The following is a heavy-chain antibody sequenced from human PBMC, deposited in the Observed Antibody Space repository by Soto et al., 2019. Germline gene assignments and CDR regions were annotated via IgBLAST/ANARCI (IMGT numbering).Heavy chain of an antibody. D-gene: IGHD3-22*01. CDR3: FTDSYYTMLVVRYDY. V-gene: IGHV3-15*07. Sequence: GGALRLSCAASACTFSNAWINWVRQAPGKGQEWVGRIKSKTDGGTTDFAASAKARFAISRDDSKNMVYLQINSLNTENTGLYSCFTDSYYTMLVVRYDYRGQRTLVPVSS. CDR1: ACTFSNAW. J-gene: IGHJ4*01. CDR2: IKSKTDGGTT.